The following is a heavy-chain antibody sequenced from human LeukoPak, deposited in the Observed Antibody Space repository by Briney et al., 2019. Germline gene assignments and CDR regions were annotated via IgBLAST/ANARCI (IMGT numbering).Heavy chain of an antibody. V-gene: IGHV5-51*01. J-gene: IGHJ4*02. CDR2: IYPGDSDT. CDR1: GYTFSTYW. D-gene: IGHD2-8*02. CDR3: ARSTGGTGPADH. Sequence: GESLKISCKVSGYTFSTYWIGWVRQMPGKGLERMGIIYPGDSDTRYSPSFQGQVTISADESISTAYLQWSSLKASDTAMYYCARSTGGTGPADHWGQGTLVTVSS.